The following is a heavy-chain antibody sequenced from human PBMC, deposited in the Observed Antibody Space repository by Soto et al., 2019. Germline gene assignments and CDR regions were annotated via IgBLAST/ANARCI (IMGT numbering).Heavy chain of an antibody. CDR1: GGTFSRHA. Sequence: QVQLVQSGAEVRKPGSSVKVSCKASGGTFSRHAISWVRQPPGQGLEWMGGIIPIFGTANPAQKFQGRVTIIADESTSTVYMELSSLRSEDTAMYYCARGWGYDSNDYYYAYWGQGTLVIVSS. D-gene: IGHD3-22*01. CDR2: IIPIFGTA. CDR3: ARGWGYDSNDYYYAY. J-gene: IGHJ4*02. V-gene: IGHV1-69*01.